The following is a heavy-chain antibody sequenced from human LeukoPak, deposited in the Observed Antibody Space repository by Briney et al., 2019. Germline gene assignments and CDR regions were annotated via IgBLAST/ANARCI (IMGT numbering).Heavy chain of an antibody. CDR1: GESVSSNSAA. CDR3: GRGAYGSYNWFDP. V-gene: IGHV6-1*01. Sequence: SQTPSLTCAISGESVSSNSAAWNWIRQSPSRGLEWLGRTYYRSKWYNDYAVSVKSRITINPDTSKNQFSLQLNSLTPEDTAVYYCGRGAYGSYNWFDPWGQGTLVTVSS. D-gene: IGHD3-10*01. J-gene: IGHJ5*02. CDR2: TYYRSKWYN.